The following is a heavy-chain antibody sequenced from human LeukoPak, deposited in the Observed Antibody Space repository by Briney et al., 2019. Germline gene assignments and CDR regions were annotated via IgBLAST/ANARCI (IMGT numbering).Heavy chain of an antibody. Sequence: PGGSLRLSCAASRFTFSRYWMSWVRQAPGKGLEWVANIYQDGSEKYYVDSVKGRFTISRDNAKNSLYLQMDSLRAEDTAVYYCAKERLVRGVMAVDYWGQGTLVTVSS. CDR1: RFTFSRYW. V-gene: IGHV3-7*01. CDR2: IYQDGSEK. CDR3: AKERLVRGVMAVDY. J-gene: IGHJ4*02. D-gene: IGHD3-10*01.